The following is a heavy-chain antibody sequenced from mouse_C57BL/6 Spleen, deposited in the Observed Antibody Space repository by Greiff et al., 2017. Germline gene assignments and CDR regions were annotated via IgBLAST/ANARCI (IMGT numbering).Heavy chain of an antibody. D-gene: IGHD1-2*01. CDR2: IYPGDGDT. CDR3: AREGGGYYGQNFDY. J-gene: IGHJ2*01. Sequence: VKLQQSGPELVKPGASVKISCKASGYAFSSSWMNWVKQRPGKGLEWIGRIYPGDGDTNYNGKFKGKATLTAAKSSSTAYMQLSSLTSEDSAVYFCAREGGGYYGQNFDYWGQGTTLTVSS. CDR1: GYAFSSSW. V-gene: IGHV1-82*01.